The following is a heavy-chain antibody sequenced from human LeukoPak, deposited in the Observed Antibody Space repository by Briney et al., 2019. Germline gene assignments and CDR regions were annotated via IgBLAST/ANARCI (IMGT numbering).Heavy chain of an antibody. CDR2: IIPIFGTA. V-gene: IGHV1-69*13. Sequence: ASVKVSCKASAGTFSSYAISWVRQAPGQGLEWMGGIIPIFGTANYAQKFQGRVTITADESTSTAYMELSSLRSEDTAVYYCARGIMITFGGVIAPAPRYFDYWGQGTLVTVSS. D-gene: IGHD3-16*02. J-gene: IGHJ4*02. CDR1: AGTFSSYA. CDR3: ARGIMITFGGVIAPAPRYFDY.